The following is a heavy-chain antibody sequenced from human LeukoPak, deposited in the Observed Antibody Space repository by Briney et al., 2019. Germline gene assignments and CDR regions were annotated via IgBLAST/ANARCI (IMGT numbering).Heavy chain of an antibody. CDR3: AREVVRGESNWFDP. Sequence: PSQTLSLTCAVSGGSISSGGYSWSWIRQPPGKGLEWIGYIYYSGSTYYNPSLKSRVTISVDTSKNQFSLKLSSVTAADTAVYYCAREVVRGESNWFDPWGQGTLVTVSS. CDR2: IYYSGST. CDR1: GGSISSGGYS. D-gene: IGHD3-10*01. V-gene: IGHV4-30-4*07. J-gene: IGHJ5*02.